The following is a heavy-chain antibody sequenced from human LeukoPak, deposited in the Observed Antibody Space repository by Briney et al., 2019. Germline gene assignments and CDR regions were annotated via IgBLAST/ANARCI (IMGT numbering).Heavy chain of an antibody. Sequence: GGSLRLSCAASGFTFSSYAMSWVRQAPGKGLEWVSAISGSGGSTYYAGSVKGRFTISRDNSKNTLYLQMNSLRAEDTAVYYCAKDHRVWFGEFHNWFDPWGQGTLVTVSS. V-gene: IGHV3-23*01. J-gene: IGHJ5*02. CDR2: ISGSGGST. D-gene: IGHD3-10*01. CDR1: GFTFSSYA. CDR3: AKDHRVWFGEFHNWFDP.